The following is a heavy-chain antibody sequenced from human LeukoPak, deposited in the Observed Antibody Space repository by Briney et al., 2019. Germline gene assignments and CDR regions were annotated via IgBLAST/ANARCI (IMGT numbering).Heavy chain of an antibody. CDR1: GFTFSSYA. D-gene: IGHD6-13*01. J-gene: IGHJ6*02. CDR2: ISGSGGST. CDR3: AKDSAAAGTYYYYGMDV. Sequence: GGSLRLSCAASGFTFSSYAMSWVRQAPGKGLEWVSAISGSGGSTYYADSGKGRFTISRDNSKNTLYLQMNSLRAEDTAVYYCAKDSAAAGTYYYYGMDVWGQGTTVTVSS. V-gene: IGHV3-23*01.